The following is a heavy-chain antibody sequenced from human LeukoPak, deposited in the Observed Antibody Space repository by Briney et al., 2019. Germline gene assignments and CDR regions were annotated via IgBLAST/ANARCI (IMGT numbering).Heavy chain of an antibody. Sequence: SVKVSCKASGTTFSSYALTWVRQAPGQGLEWLGRIIPMMGTASYSDKYKGRISISADESTSTAHMELSNLRLEDTAVFYCASRGSSSYYSIDHWGQGTLVTVSS. CDR3: ASRGSSSYYSIDH. J-gene: IGHJ4*02. CDR1: GTTFSSYA. D-gene: IGHD3-22*01. CDR2: IIPMMGTA. V-gene: IGHV1-69*11.